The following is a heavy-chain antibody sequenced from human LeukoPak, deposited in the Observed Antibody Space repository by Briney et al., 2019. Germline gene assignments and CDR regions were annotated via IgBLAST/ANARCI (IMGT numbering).Heavy chain of an antibody. V-gene: IGHV4-34*01. J-gene: IGHJ4*02. Sequence: SETLSLTYAVYCGSFSGYYWSWLRQPPGQGLAWIGEINHSGSTNYSPTLKSRVTISVDTSKDQFSLKLSSVPAAVTAVYYCARLGRSMVRGVSCDYWGQGTLVTVSS. CDR1: CGSFSGYY. CDR3: ARLGRSMVRGVSCDY. CDR2: INHSGST. D-gene: IGHD3-10*01.